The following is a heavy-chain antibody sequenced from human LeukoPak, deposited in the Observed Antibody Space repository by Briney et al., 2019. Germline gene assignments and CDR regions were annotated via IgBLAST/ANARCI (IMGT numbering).Heavy chain of an antibody. J-gene: IGHJ4*02. CDR1: GFIFSTYG. D-gene: IGHD6-19*01. Sequence: PGGSLRLSCAASGFIFSTYGMHWVRQAPGKGLEWVAFIRPDGSDKSYVDSVKGRFTISRDNSKNTLYLQMNSLRPEDTAVYYCAKHDSSSDYWGQGTLVTVSS. V-gene: IGHV3-30*02. CDR2: IRPDGSDK. CDR3: AKHDSSSDY.